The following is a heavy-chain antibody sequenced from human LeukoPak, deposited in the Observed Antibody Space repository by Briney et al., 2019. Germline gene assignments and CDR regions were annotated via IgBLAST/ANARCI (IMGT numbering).Heavy chain of an antibody. D-gene: IGHD4-17*01. Sequence: GGSLRFSCAASGFTVSSNYMSWLRQAPGKRLEWVSVIYSGGATYYAESVKGRVTISRDNSNNTLYLQMNSLRAEDTAVYYCARGPVTRFEIWGQGTMVTVSS. V-gene: IGHV3-53*01. J-gene: IGHJ3*02. CDR1: GFTVSSNY. CDR2: IYSGGAT. CDR3: ARGPVTRFEI.